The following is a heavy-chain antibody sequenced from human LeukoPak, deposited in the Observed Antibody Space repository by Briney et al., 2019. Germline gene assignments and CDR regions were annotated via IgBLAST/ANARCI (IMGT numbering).Heavy chain of an antibody. Sequence: SETLSLTCAVYGGSFSGYYWSWIRQPPGKGLEWIGEINHSGSTNYIPSLKSRVTISVDTSKNQFSLKLSSVTAADTAVYYCAAGARWLQTWGQGTLVTVSS. V-gene: IGHV4-34*01. J-gene: IGHJ5*02. CDR1: GGSFSGYY. CDR2: INHSGST. D-gene: IGHD5-24*01. CDR3: AAGARWLQT.